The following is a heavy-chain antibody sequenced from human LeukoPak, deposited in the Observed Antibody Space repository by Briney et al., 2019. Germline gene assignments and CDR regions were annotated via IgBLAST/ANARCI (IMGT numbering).Heavy chain of an antibody. D-gene: IGHD2-15*01. CDR3: ARVRCSGGSCPYYYYYYYMDV. J-gene: IGHJ6*03. CDR2: INWNGGST. CDR1: GFNFHDYG. Sequence: GGSLRLSCAASGFNFHDYGMSWVRQAPGKGLEWVSSINWNGGSTGYADSVKGRFTISRDNAKNSLYLQMNSLRAEDTALYYCARVRCSGGSCPYYYYYYYMDVWGKRTTVTVSS. V-gene: IGHV3-20*04.